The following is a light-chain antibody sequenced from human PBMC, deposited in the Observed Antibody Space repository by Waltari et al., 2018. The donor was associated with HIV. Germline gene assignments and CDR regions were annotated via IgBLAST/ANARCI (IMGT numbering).Light chain of an antibody. CDR2: GKN. CDR1: RSNSGSNT. J-gene: IGLJ2*01. V-gene: IGLV1-44*01. Sequence: QSVMTQPASASGTPGQGVTISCSGSRSNSGSNTVSWFQQLQRTAPRLLIYGKNQRPSGVPDRCSGSKSGTSASLAISGLQSEDEADYFCAAWDDSLNGPVFGGGTKLTVL. CDR3: AAWDDSLNGPV.